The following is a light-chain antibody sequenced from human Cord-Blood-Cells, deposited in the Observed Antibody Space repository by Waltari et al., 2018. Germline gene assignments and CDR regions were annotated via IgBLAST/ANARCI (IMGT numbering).Light chain of an antibody. CDR2: AAS. CDR3: QKYNSAPCT. J-gene: IGKJ1*01. CDR1: QGISNY. Sequence: DIQMTQSPSSLSASVGDRVTIICRASQGISNYLAWYQQKPGKVPKLLIYAASTLQSGVPSRFSGSGSGTDFTLTISSLQPEDVATYYCQKYNSAPCTFGQGTKVEIK. V-gene: IGKV1-27*01.